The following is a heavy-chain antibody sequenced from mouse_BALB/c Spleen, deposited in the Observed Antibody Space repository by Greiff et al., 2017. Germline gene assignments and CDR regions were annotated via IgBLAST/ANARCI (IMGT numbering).Heavy chain of an antibody. J-gene: IGHJ1*01. Sequence: VQLQQSGPELVKPGASVKMSCKASGYTFTSYVMHWVKQKPGQGLEWIGYINPYNDGTKYNEKFKGKATLTSDKSSSTAYMELSSLTSEDSAVYYCARDYDGYYEGWYFDVWGAGTTVTVSS. CDR3: ARDYDGYYEGWYFDV. D-gene: IGHD2-3*01. CDR2: INPYNDGT. V-gene: IGHV1-14*01. CDR1: GYTFTSYV.